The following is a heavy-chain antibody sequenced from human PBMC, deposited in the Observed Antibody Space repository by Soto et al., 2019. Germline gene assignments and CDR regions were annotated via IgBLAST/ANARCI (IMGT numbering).Heavy chain of an antibody. V-gene: IGHV1-69*12. CDR2: FIPIFGTT. J-gene: IGHJ5*02. CDR1: GGTFNRQA. CDR3: ARVDSSMFEGGEWFDP. Sequence: QVVQSGAEVKKPGSSVKVSCKASGGTFNRQAFSWVRQAPGQGLEWMGGFIPIFGTTDYSQKFQGRVTMTADEATSTAYMELSSLPSEDTAVYYCARVDSSMFEGGEWFDPWGQGTLVTVSS. D-gene: IGHD3-10*02.